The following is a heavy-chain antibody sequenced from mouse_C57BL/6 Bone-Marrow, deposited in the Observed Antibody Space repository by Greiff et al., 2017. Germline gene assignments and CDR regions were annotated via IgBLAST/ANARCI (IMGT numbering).Heavy chain of an antibody. CDR1: GYTFTSYW. CDR3: YYYGNYPLAMDY. V-gene: IGHV1-5*01. J-gene: IGHJ4*01. D-gene: IGHD2-1*01. Sequence: VQLQQSGTVLARPGASVKMSCKTSGYTFTSYWMHWVKQRPGQGLEWIGAIYPGNSDTSYNQKFKGKAKLTAVTSASTAYMELSSLTNEDSAVYYCYYYGNYPLAMDYWGQGTSVTGSS. CDR2: IYPGNSDT.